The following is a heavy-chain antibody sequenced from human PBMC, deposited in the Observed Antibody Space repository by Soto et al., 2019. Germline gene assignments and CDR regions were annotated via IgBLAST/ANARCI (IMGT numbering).Heavy chain of an antibody. CDR1: GYTFTSYG. Sequence: ASVKVSCKASGYTFTSYGISWVRQAPGQKLEWKRWISAYNDNTKYAQKLQGRVTMTTDTSTSTAHMELRILFSDDTAVYYCAIDSPPFHFWAQGPLVTVSS. CDR3: AIDSPPFHF. CDR2: ISAYNDNT. V-gene: IGHV1-18*01. J-gene: IGHJ4*02.